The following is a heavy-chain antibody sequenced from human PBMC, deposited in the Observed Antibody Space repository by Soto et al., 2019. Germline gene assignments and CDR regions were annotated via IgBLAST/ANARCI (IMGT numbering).Heavy chain of an antibody. Sequence: PSETLSLTCTVSGGSISSYYWSWIRQPPGKGLEWIGYIYYSGSTNYNPSLKSRVTISVDTSKNQFSLKLSSVTAADTAVYYCARQLGYCSGGSCYSLGPTLNYYYMDVWGKGTTVTVSS. J-gene: IGHJ6*03. CDR2: IYYSGST. V-gene: IGHV4-59*08. D-gene: IGHD2-15*01. CDR3: ARQLGYCSGGSCYSLGPTLNYYYMDV. CDR1: GGSISSYY.